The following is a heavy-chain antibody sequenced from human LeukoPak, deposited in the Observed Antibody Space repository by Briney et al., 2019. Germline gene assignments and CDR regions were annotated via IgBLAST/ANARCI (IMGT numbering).Heavy chain of an antibody. D-gene: IGHD1-26*01. CDR2: ISGSTGST. CDR3: AKGRWELQGGFDY. Sequence: GGSLRLSCAASGFTFSSYAMSWVRQAPGKGLEWVSHISGSTGSTYYADSVKGRFTVSRDNSKNTLYLQMNSLRGEDTAVYYCAKGRWELQGGFDYWGQGTLVTVSS. J-gene: IGHJ4*02. CDR1: GFTFSSYA. V-gene: IGHV3-23*01.